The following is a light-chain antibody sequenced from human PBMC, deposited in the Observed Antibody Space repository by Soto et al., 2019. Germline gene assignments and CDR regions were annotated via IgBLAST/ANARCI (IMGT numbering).Light chain of an antibody. J-gene: IGKJ1*01. CDR2: DAS. CDR3: QQYDSYAWT. V-gene: IGKV1-5*01. Sequence: DIQMTQSPSILSASVGDRVTITCRASQSISSWLAWYQQKPGKAPKLLIYDASSLESGVPSRFSGIGSGTEFTLTITSLQPDDFATYDGQQYDSYAWTFGQGTKVEIK. CDR1: QSISSW.